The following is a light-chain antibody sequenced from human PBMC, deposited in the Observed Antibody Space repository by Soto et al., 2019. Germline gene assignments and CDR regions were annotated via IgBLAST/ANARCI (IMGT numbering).Light chain of an antibody. CDR2: AAS. CDR1: QGVRND. V-gene: IGKV1-6*02. CDR3: LQDYSYPRT. Sequence: AIQLTQSPSSLSASIGDRVTITCRASQGVRNDLAWYQQKPGKAPTVLIYAASSLHSGVPSRFSGSGSGTDFTLTINSLQPEDFAIYYCLQDYSYPRTFGQGTKVEL. J-gene: IGKJ1*01.